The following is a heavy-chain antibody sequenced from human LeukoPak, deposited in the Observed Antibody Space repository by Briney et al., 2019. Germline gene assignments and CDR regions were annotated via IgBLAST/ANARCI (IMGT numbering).Heavy chain of an antibody. CDR1: GFTVSNNY. V-gene: IGHV3-66*01. Sequence: GGSLRLSCAASGFTVSNNYMNWVRQAPGKGLEWVSAIHRGETTHYADSVKGRFTISRDNSKNTLYFQMNDLRAEDTAVYYCARDYYGSGSYQFDYWGQGTLVTVSS. J-gene: IGHJ4*02. CDR3: ARDYYGSGSYQFDY. CDR2: IHRGETT. D-gene: IGHD3-10*01.